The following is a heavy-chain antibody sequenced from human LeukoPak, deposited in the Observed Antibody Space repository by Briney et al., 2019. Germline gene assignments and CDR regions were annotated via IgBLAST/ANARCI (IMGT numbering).Heavy chain of an antibody. V-gene: IGHV3-74*01. D-gene: IGHD3-22*01. CDR1: GNYW. Sequence: PGGSLRLSCAASGNYWMHWVRQVPGKGLVWVSHINSDGSWTSYADSVKGRFTISKDNAKNTVYLQMNSLRAEDTAVYYCARGPGSSGGAYVGDYWGHGTLVTVSS. CDR3: ARGPGSSGGAYVGDY. J-gene: IGHJ4*01. CDR2: INSDGSWT.